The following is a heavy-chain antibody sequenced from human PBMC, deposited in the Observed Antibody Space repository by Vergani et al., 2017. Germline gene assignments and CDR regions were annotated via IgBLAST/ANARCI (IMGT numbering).Heavy chain of an antibody. J-gene: IGHJ4*02. D-gene: IGHD3-10*01. Sequence: EVQLVESGGGLVQPGGSLRLSCAASGFTFSSYAMHWVRQAPGKGREYVSAISSNGGSTYYANSVKGRFTISRDNSKDTLYLQMGSLRAEDMAVYYCARVSRGLFDYWGQGTLVTVSS. CDR1: GFTFSSYA. CDR2: ISSNGGST. V-gene: IGHV3-64*01. CDR3: ARVSRGLFDY.